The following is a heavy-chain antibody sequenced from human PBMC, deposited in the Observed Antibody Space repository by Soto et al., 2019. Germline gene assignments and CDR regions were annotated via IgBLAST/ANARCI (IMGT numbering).Heavy chain of an antibody. CDR2: INHSGST. Sequence: PSDTLSLTCAVYCGSFSGYYWSWIRQPPGKGLEWIGEINHSGSTNYNPSLKSRVTISVDTSKNQFSLKLSSVTAADTAVYYCARGRSFGAIGNYYGMDVWGQGATVTVSS. J-gene: IGHJ6*02. CDR1: CGSFSGYY. CDR3: ARGRSFGAIGNYYGMDV. V-gene: IGHV4-34*01. D-gene: IGHD1-1*01.